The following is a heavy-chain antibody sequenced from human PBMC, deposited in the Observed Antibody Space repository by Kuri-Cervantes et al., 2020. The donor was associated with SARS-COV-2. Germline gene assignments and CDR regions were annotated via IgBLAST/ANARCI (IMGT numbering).Heavy chain of an antibody. CDR3: ARGRHTNTGRPGYFDS. Sequence: SQTLSLTCAVYGESFSGHYWSWIRQPPGKGLEWIGEINHVGSTKYNPSLKSRVIVSVDTSKNQFSLSLTSVTAADTAVYYCARGRHTNTGRPGYFDSWGQGTQVTVSS. CDR1: GESFSGHY. J-gene: IGHJ4*02. CDR2: INHVGST. D-gene: IGHD2-8*01. V-gene: IGHV4-34*01.